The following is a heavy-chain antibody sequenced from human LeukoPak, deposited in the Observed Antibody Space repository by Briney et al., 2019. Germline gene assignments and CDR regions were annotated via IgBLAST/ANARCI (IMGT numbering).Heavy chain of an antibody. Sequence: TGGSLRLSCAASGFTFSSYAMSWVRQAPGKGLEWVSAISGSGGSTYYADSVKGRFTISRDNSKNTLYLQMNSLRAEDTAVYYCAKADKVGTRNDYYYYGMDVWGQGTTVTVSS. V-gene: IGHV3-23*01. CDR3: AKADKVGTRNDYYYYGMDV. CDR1: GFTFSSYA. CDR2: ISGSGGST. J-gene: IGHJ6*02. D-gene: IGHD6-13*01.